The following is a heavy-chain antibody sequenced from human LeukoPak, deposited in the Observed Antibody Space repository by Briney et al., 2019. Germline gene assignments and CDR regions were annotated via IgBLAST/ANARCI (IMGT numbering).Heavy chain of an antibody. D-gene: IGHD6-6*01. CDR1: GFTFSSYW. Sequence: PGGSLRLSCAASGFTFSSYWMHWVRQAPGKGLVWVSRINSDGSSTSYADSVKGRFTISRDNAKNTLYLQMNSLRAEDTAVYYCARAGFALAPHRGTPFDYWGQGTLVTVSS. CDR3: ARAGFALAPHRGTPFDY. J-gene: IGHJ4*02. V-gene: IGHV3-74*01. CDR2: INSDGSST.